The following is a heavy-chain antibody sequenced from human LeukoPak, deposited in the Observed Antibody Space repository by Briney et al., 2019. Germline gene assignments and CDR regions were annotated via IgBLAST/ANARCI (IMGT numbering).Heavy chain of an antibody. CDR3: AKDQSYQLLGY. Sequence: GGSLRLSCAASGFTFSSYGMHWVRQAPGKGLEWVAFIRYDGSNKYYADSVKGRFTISRDNSKNTLYPQMNSLRAEDTAVYYYAKDQSYQLLGYWGQGTLVTVSS. J-gene: IGHJ4*02. V-gene: IGHV3-30*02. CDR1: GFTFSSYG. D-gene: IGHD2-2*01. CDR2: IRYDGSNK.